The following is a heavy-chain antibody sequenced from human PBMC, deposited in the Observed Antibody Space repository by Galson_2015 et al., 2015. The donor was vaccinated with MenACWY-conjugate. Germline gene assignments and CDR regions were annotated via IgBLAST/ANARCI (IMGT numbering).Heavy chain of an antibody. J-gene: IGHJ4*02. CDR3: ARSPGPGGSHDY. V-gene: IGHV4-38-2*02. CDR2: IYHNGNT. D-gene: IGHD1-26*01. Sequence: SETLSLTCTVSGYSIRSSLYWGWIRQPPGKGLEWIGTIYHNGNTYYNPSLKSRVTISVDTSKNQFSLKLTSVTAADTAVYYCARSPGPGGSHDYWGQGTLVTVSS. CDR1: GYSIRSSLY.